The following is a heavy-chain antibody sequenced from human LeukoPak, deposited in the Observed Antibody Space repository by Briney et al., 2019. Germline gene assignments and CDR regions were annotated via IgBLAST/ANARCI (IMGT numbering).Heavy chain of an antibody. V-gene: IGHV3-53*04. D-gene: IGHD5-18*01. CDR3: ARVDTVMAYYFDL. CDR2: IYSGGTT. CDR1: GFTFSSYS. J-gene: IGHJ4*02. Sequence: GGSLRLSCAASGFTFSSYSMTWVRQAPGKGLEWVSTIYSGGTTYYADSVMGRFTISRHNSRNTLYLQMNSLRAEDTAVYYCARVDTVMAYYFDLWGQGTLVTVSS.